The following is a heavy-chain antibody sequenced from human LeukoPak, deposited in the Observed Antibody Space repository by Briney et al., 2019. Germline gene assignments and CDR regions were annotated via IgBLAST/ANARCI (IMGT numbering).Heavy chain of an antibody. CDR3: ARVPYYDSSGYYHGWFDP. CDR1: GDSVSSNSAA. V-gene: IGHV6-1*01. Sequence: RSQTLSLTCAISGDSVSSNSAAWNWFRQSPSRGLEWLGRTYYRSKWYNDYAVSVKSRITINPDTSKNQFSLQLNSVTPEDTAVYYCARVPYYDSSGYYHGWFDPWGQGTLVTVSS. D-gene: IGHD3-22*01. J-gene: IGHJ5*02. CDR2: TYYRSKWYN.